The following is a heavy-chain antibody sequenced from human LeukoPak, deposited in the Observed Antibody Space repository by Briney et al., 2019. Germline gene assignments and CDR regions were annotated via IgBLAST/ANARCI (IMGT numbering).Heavy chain of an antibody. V-gene: IGHV1-69*01. J-gene: IGHJ3*02. CDR2: IIPIFGTA. D-gene: IGHD3-10*01. CDR3: ARPLVRGVWSAFDI. CDR1: GGTFSSYA. Sequence: SVKVSCKASGGTFSSYAISWVRQAPGPGPEWMGGIIPIFGTANYAQKFQARVTITADPSTSSAHMDLSSLGSEATAVYYCARPLVRGVWSAFDIWVQGTMVTVSS.